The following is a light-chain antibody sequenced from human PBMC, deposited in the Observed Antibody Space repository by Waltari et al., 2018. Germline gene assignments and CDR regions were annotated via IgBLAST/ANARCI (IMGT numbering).Light chain of an antibody. CDR2: DAS. CDR1: QTISTW. J-gene: IGKJ1*01. CDR3: QQYQTFRT. Sequence: IQMTQSPSTLSASVGDRVTITGRASQTISTWLAWYQHKTGQAPKLLIYDASTIQSGVPSRFSGSGSGTEFSLTISTLQPDDFATYYCQQYQTFRTFGRGTRVELK. V-gene: IGKV1-5*01.